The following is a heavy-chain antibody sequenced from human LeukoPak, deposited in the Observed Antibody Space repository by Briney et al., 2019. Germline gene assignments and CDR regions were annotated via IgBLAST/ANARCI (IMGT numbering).Heavy chain of an antibody. CDR3: ARXEWYYYGSGSYYLFDY. D-gene: IGHD3-10*01. CDR2: IYPGDSDT. V-gene: IGHV5-51*01. J-gene: IGHJ4*02. Sequence: KNGESLKISCKGSGYSFTSYWIGCVRQMPGKGLEWMGIIYPGDSDTRYSPSFQGQVTISADKSISTAYLQWSSLKASDTAMYYCARXEWYYYGSGSYYLFDYWGQGTLVTVSS. CDR1: GYSFTSYW.